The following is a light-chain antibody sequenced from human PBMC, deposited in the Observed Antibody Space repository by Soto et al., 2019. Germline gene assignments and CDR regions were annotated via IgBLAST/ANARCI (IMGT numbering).Light chain of an antibody. CDR1: ISNIGSNT. V-gene: IGLV1-44*01. CDR3: AAWDDRLNGWV. Sequence: QPVLTQPPSASGTPGQRVTISCSGSISNIGSNTVNWYQQLPGTAPKLLIYSNNQRPSGVPDRFSGSKSGTSASLAISGLQSEDEADYYCAAWDDRLNGWVFGGGTKLNVL. CDR2: SNN. J-gene: IGLJ3*02.